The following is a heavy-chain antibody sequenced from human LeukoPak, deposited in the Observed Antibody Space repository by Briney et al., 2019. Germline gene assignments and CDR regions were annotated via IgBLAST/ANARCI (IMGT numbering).Heavy chain of an antibody. CDR2: ISAYNGNT. CDR3: AREVSSGWSAYYFDY. J-gene: IGHJ4*02. Sequence: ASVKVSCKASGYTFTSYGISWVRQAPGQGLEWMGWISAYNGNTNYAQKLQGRVTMTTDTSTSTAYMELRSLRSDDTAVYYCAREVSSGWSAYYFDYWGQGTLVTVSS. V-gene: IGHV1-18*01. D-gene: IGHD6-19*01. CDR1: GYTFTSYG.